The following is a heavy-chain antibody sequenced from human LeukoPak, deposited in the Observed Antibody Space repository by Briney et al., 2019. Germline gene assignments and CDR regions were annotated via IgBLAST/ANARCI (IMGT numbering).Heavy chain of an antibody. CDR2: ISYDGSNK. J-gene: IGHJ6*02. CDR1: GFTFSSYG. V-gene: IGHV3-30*18. D-gene: IGHD3-10*01. Sequence: AGGSLRLSCAASGFTFSSYGMHWVRQAPGKGLEWVAVISYDGSNKYYADSVKGRFTISRDNSKNTLYLQMNSLRAEDTAVYYCAKVIYGSSYYGMDVWGQGTTVTVSS. CDR3: AKVIYGSSYYGMDV.